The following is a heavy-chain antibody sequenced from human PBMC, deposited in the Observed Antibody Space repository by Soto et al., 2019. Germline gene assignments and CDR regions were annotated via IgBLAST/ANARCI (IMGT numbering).Heavy chain of an antibody. CDR3: AKRFCTSATCFRTIDY. V-gene: IGHV3-23*01. D-gene: IGHD2-8*02. Sequence: DVYLLESGGGLVRPGGSLRLSCAASGFTFSNYAMTWVRQAPGKGLEWVSTISGNGDDRYYAGSVKGRFTISIDNSKGKVYLQMNTLRDEDTDVYSCAKRFCTSATCFRTIDYWGQGTLVTVSS. J-gene: IGHJ4*02. CDR1: GFTFSNYA. CDR2: ISGNGDDR.